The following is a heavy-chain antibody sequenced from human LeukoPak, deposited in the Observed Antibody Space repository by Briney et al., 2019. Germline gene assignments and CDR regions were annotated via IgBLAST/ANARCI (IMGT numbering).Heavy chain of an antibody. CDR3: ARRDCSGGSCYDY. CDR1: GGSFSGYY. Sequence: SETLSLTCAVYGGSFSGYYWSWIRQPPGKGLEWIGEINHSGSTNYNPSLKSRVTISVDTSKNQFSLKLSSVTAADTAVYYCARRDCSGGSCYDYWGQGTLVTVTS. D-gene: IGHD2-15*01. J-gene: IGHJ4*02. CDR2: INHSGST. V-gene: IGHV4-34*01.